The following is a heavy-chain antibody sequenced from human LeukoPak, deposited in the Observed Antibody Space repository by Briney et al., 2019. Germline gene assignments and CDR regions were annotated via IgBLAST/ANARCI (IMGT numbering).Heavy chain of an antibody. Sequence: SETLSLICTVSAGSIRSSNYYWGWIRQPPGKGPELIGTISYSGSTYYSPSLESRVTIFLDTSENQFSLRLSSVTAADTAVYYCASNEWSGYYFDYWGQGTLVTVSS. J-gene: IGHJ4*02. D-gene: IGHD3-3*01. CDR3: ASNEWSGYYFDY. CDR2: ISYSGST. V-gene: IGHV4-39*01. CDR1: AGSIRSSNYY.